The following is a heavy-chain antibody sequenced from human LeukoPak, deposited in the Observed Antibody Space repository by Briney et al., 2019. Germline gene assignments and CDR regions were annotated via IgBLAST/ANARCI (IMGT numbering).Heavy chain of an antibody. CDR2: INPNSGDT. CDR1: GYTFTSYD. J-gene: IGHJ6*03. CDR3: ARGVAGAYYYYYMDV. V-gene: IGHV1-2*02. D-gene: IGHD6-19*01. Sequence: ASVKVSCKASGYTFTSYDINWVRQATGQGLEWMGWINPNSGDTNYGQKFQGRVTITRDTSISTAYMELSRLRSDDTAVYYCARGVAGAYYYYYMDVWGKGTTVTVSS.